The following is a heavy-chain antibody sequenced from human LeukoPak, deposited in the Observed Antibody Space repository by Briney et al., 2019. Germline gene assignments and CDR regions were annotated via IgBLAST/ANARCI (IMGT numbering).Heavy chain of an antibody. D-gene: IGHD3-3*01. J-gene: IGHJ6*03. CDR2: IYTSGGT. Sequence: SETLSLTCTVSGGSISSYYLSWIRQPPGKGLEWVGYIYTSGGTNYNPALKSRVTISVDTSKTQFSLTLSSVTDAATAVYYCARSYYDFWSGFSFYMDVWGKGTTVTVSS. CDR1: GGSISSYY. CDR3: ARSYYDFWSGFSFYMDV. V-gene: IGHV4-4*09.